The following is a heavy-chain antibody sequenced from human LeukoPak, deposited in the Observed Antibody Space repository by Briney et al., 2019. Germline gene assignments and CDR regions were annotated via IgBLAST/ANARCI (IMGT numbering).Heavy chain of an antibody. Sequence: GGSLRLSCAASGFTFSSYSMNWVRQAPGKGLEWVSYISSSSSTIYYADSVKGRFTISRDNAKNSLYLQMNSLRAEDTAVYYCARDHHGIVAVPAGPPDYWGQGTLVIVSS. CDR3: ARDHHGIVAVPAGPPDY. J-gene: IGHJ4*02. D-gene: IGHD2-2*01. V-gene: IGHV3-48*01. CDR2: ISSSSSTI. CDR1: GFTFSSYS.